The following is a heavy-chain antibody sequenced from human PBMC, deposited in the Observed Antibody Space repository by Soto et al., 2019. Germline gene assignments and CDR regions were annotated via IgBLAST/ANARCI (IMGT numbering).Heavy chain of an antibody. CDR3: SNGWDQLPTNAQSYYFDY. CDR2: ISGSGGST. Sequence: GGSLRLSCAASGFTFSSYAMSWVRQAPGKGLEWVSAISGSGGSTYYADSVKGRFTISRDNSKNTLYLQMNSLRAEDTAVYYCSNGWDQLPTNAQSYYFDYWGQGTLVTVSS. J-gene: IGHJ4*02. V-gene: IGHV3-23*01. D-gene: IGHD2-2*01. CDR1: GFTFSSYA.